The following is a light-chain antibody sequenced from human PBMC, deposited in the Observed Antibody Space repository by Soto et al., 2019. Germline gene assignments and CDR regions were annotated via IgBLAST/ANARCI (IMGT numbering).Light chain of an antibody. CDR2: AAS. CDR1: QGIRND. Sequence: AIQITQSPSSLSASVGDRVTITCRASQGIRNDLGWYQQKPGKAPKLLIYAASSLQSGVPSRFSGSGSGTDFTLAISSLQPEDFATYYCLQEYNYPRTFGQGTKVEI. J-gene: IGKJ1*01. CDR3: LQEYNYPRT. V-gene: IGKV1-6*01.